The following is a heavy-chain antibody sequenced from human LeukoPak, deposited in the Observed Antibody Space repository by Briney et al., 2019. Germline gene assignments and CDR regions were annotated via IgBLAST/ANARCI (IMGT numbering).Heavy chain of an antibody. CDR1: GFTFSSYS. V-gene: IGHV3-7*01. D-gene: IGHD2-2*01. CDR2: INKNGSEK. J-gene: IGHJ3*02. CDR3: ARESIVVVPTTMDDASDI. Sequence: GGSLRLSCAASGFTFSSYSMNWVRQAPGKGLEWVANINKNGSEKFYLDSVKGRFTISRDNAKNALYLQMHSLRVEDTAVYYCARESIVVVPTTMDDASDIWGQGTMVTVSS.